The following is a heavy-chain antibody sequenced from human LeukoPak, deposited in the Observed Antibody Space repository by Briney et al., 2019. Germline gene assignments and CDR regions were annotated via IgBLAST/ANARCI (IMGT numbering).Heavy chain of an antibody. Sequence: GGSLRLSCAVSGFTFSSYAMSWVRQAPGRGLDWVSAISDSGDSTYYADSVKGRSTVSRDNSKNTLYLQMNSLRAEDTAVYYCAKKMTITGWLYYFDYWGQGTLVTVSS. D-gene: IGHD5-24*01. V-gene: IGHV3-23*01. CDR1: GFTFSSYA. J-gene: IGHJ4*02. CDR2: ISDSGDST. CDR3: AKKMTITGWLYYFDY.